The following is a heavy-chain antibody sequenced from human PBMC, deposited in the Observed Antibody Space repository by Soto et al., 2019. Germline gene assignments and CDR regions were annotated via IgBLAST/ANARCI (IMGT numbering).Heavy chain of an antibody. J-gene: IGHJ4*02. V-gene: IGHV4-59*01. Sequence: SETLSLTWTVSGGSISSYYVSWSRQPPGKGLEWIGYIYYSGITNYNPSLKSRVTISVDTSKNQFSMKLSSVTAADTAVYYCARVLNSSGWLRFDYWGQGTLVTVSS. D-gene: IGHD6-19*01. CDR2: IYYSGIT. CDR3: ARVLNSSGWLRFDY. CDR1: GGSISSYY.